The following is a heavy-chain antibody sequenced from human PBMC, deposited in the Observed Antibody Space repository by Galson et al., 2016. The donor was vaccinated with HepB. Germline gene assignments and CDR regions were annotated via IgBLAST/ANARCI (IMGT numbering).Heavy chain of an antibody. D-gene: IGHD1-1*01. CDR1: GFTFSGYS. Sequence: SLRLSCAASGFTFSGYSMSWVRQAPGKGLEWVSSISSTGSFIYFADSVKGRFTISRDDAQNSLFLQMNSLRGEDTAVYYCALNWNCDSWGQGTLVTVSS. V-gene: IGHV3-21*01. CDR2: ISSTGSFI. CDR3: ALNWNCDS. J-gene: IGHJ4*02.